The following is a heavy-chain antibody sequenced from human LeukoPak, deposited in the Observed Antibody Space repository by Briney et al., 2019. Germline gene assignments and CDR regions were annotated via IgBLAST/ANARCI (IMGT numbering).Heavy chain of an antibody. V-gene: IGHV4-39*07. CDR3: ARDRSSGIVVVPAASGDNAFDI. CDR2: IYYSGST. Sequence: PSETLSLTCTVSGGSISSSSYYWGWIRQPPGKGLEWIGSIYYSGSTYYNPSLKSRVTISVDTSKNQFSLKLSSVTAADTAVYYCARDRSSGIVVVPAASGDNAFDIWGQGTIVTVSS. CDR1: GGSISSSSYY. J-gene: IGHJ3*02. D-gene: IGHD2-2*01.